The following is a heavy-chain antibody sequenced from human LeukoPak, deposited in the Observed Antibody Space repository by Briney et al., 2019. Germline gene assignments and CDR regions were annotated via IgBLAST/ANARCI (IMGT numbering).Heavy chain of an antibody. J-gene: IGHJ4*02. Sequence: GGSLRLSCAASGFTFSDHYIDWVRQAPGKGLEWVSTISGTGDNTYYADSVKGRFTISRDNSKNMLFLQMNSLRAEDTAVYYCARGGAGVYFFDYWGQGILVTVSS. V-gene: IGHV3-23*01. CDR1: GFTFSDHY. CDR2: ISGTGDNT. CDR3: ARGGAGVYFFDY. D-gene: IGHD6-13*01.